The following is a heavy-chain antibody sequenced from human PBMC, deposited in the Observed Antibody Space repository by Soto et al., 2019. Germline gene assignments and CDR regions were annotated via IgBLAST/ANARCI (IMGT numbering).Heavy chain of an antibody. CDR1: GYHFSSHG. J-gene: IGHJ6*02. V-gene: IGHV1-18*04. CDR3: ARDPPITGSGRGTPLMDF. CDR2: ISAYHGNT. Sequence: ASVKVSCKASGYHFSSHGISWVRRAPGQGLEWMGWISAYHGNTHYVQKFPERVTMTTETTTSTAYMELRSLRSDDTAVYYCARDPPITGSGRGTPLMDFWGQGTTVTVSS. D-gene: IGHD1-20*01.